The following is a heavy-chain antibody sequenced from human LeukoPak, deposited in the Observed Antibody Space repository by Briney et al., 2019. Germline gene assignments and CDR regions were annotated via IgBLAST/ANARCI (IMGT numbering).Heavy chain of an antibody. V-gene: IGHV3-7*03. J-gene: IGHJ4*02. Sequence: GGSLRLSCAASGFTFSSYWMNWARQAPGKGLEWVASINHNGNVNYYVDSVKGRFTISRDNAKNSLYLQMSNLRAEDTAVYYCARGGSRHPSPEDYWGRGTLVTVSS. CDR2: INHNGNVN. D-gene: IGHD1-1*01. CDR3: ARGGSRHPSPEDY. CDR1: GFTFSSYW.